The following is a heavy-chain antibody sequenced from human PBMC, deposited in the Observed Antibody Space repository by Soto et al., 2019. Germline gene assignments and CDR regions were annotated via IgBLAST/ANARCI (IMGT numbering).Heavy chain of an antibody. Sequence: QIQLVQSGAEVKPPGASVKVSCKASGYTFSHHGFSWVRQAPGQGLEWMGWISAFTGATYYAHNFQGRLTMTTDTSTSTAYMELRSLRSDDTAVYYCAKDRPRLTQQFQDVSWGQGTLVTVSS. CDR2: ISAFTGAT. V-gene: IGHV1-18*01. CDR1: GYTFSHHG. CDR3: AKDRPRLTQQFQDVS. J-gene: IGHJ5*02. D-gene: IGHD6-13*01.